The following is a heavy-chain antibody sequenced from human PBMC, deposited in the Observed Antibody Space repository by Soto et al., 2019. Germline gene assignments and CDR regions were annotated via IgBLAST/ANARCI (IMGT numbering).Heavy chain of an antibody. V-gene: IGHV3-30*18. CDR1: GFTFGAYG. J-gene: IGHJ6*02. CDR3: AKALVRGPYSHYGMDV. CDR2: VSHDGSKK. Sequence: QVQLVESGGGVVQPGRSLRLSCAASGFTFGAYGIHWVRQAPDKGLEWVAVVSHDGSKKYYAASVKGRFTITRDTSKNTLYLRMSRLRGEDSAVYHCAKALVRGPYSHYGMDVWGQGTTVTVSS. D-gene: IGHD3-10*01.